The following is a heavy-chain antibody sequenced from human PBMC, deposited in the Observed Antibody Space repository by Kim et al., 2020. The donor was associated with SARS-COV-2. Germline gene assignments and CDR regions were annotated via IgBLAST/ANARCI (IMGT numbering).Heavy chain of an antibody. CDR1: GFTFSSYA. J-gene: IGHJ4*02. CDR3: AKESLGMITMIVVVLRYFYS. V-gene: IGHV3-23*01. CDR2: ISGRGGSP. D-gene: IGHD3-22*01. Sequence: GGSLRLSCAASGFTFSSYAMSWVRQAPGKGLEWVSAISGRGGSPDSADSVKGRFTISRDNSKNTLYLQLNSLRAEDTAVYYCAKESLGMITMIVVVLRYFYSWGQGTLVTVSS.